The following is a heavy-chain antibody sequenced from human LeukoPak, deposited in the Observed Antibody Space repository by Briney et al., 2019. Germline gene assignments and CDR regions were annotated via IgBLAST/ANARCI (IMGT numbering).Heavy chain of an antibody. Sequence: GASVKVSCKASGGTFSSYAISWVRQAPGQGREWMGGIIPIFGTANYAQKFQERVTITRDMSTSTAYMELSSLRSEDTAVYYCAAGPLYYDFWSGYLGLGSQVWFDPWGQGTLVTVSS. J-gene: IGHJ5*02. CDR3: AAGPLYYDFWSGYLGLGSQVWFDP. V-gene: IGHV1-69*05. CDR2: IIPIFGTA. D-gene: IGHD3-3*01. CDR1: GGTFSSYA.